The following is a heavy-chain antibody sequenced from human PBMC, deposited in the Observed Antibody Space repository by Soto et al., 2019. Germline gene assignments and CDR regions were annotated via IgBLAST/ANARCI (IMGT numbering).Heavy chain of an antibody. J-gene: IGHJ6*02. CDR3: ARDGTAMVPSYGMDV. CDR2: IYYSGST. V-gene: IGHV4-59*01. D-gene: IGHD5-18*01. Sequence: SETLSLTCTVSGGSISSYYWSWIRQPPGKGLEWIGYIYYSGSTNYNPSLKSRVTISVDTSKNQFSLKLSSVTAADTAVYYCARDGTAMVPSYGMDVWGQGTMITVSS. CDR1: GGSISSYY.